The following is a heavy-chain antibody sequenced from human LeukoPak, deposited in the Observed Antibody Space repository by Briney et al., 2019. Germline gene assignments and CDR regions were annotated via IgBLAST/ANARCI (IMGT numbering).Heavy chain of an antibody. Sequence: GASVRVSCKTSGYTFTSYAMNWVRQAPGQGLEFMGWINTGTGNPTYAQGFTGRFVFSLDTSVSTAYLQVSTLKPEDTAVYYCARERSGGSEYFQHWGQGTLVTVSS. V-gene: IGHV7-4-1*02. D-gene: IGHD4-23*01. J-gene: IGHJ1*01. CDR3: ARERSGGSEYFQH. CDR1: GYTFTSYA. CDR2: INTGTGNP.